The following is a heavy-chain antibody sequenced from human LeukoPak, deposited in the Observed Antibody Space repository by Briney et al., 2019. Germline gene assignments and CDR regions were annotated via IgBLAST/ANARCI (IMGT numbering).Heavy chain of an antibody. D-gene: IGHD3-22*01. J-gene: IGHJ6*03. V-gene: IGHV3-7*01. CDR1: GFTFSTYW. Sequence: GGSLRLSCAASGFTFSTYWMSWVRQAPGKGREWVANIKQDGSEKYYVDSVKGRFTISRDNAKNLLYLQVNSLRVEDTAVYYCARDYYDSRYSGFWYYYYYMDVWGKGTTVTVSS. CDR3: ARDYYDSRYSGFWYYYYYMDV. CDR2: IKQDGSEK.